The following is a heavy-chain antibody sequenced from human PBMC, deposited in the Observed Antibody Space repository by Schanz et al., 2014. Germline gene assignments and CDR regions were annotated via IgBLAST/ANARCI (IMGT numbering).Heavy chain of an antibody. CDR3: ATIPRGNIYGYFDY. V-gene: IGHV4-59*11. D-gene: IGHD5-18*01. Sequence: QVQLRESGPGLVKPSETLSLTCTVSGVSISSHYWSWVRQAPGEGLEWIGYLFNSERAKYNPSLESRITMSLDTSKSRVSLHLRYVTAADTAVYYCATIPRGNIYGYFDYWGQGTLVTVSS. CDR1: GVSISSHY. J-gene: IGHJ4*02. CDR2: LFNSERA.